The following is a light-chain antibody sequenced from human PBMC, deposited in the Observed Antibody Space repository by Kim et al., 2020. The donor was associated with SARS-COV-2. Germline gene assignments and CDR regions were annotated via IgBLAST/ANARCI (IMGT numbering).Light chain of an antibody. V-gene: IGLV2-23*01. CDR1: SSDVGSYNL. CDR3: CSYADSSWV. J-gene: IGLJ3*02. CDR2: EGS. Sequence: PGQSITIACTGTSSDVGSYNLVSWYQQHPGKAPKLMIYEGSKRPSGVSNRFSGSKSGNTASLTISGLQAEDEADYYCCSYADSSWVFGGGTQLTVL.